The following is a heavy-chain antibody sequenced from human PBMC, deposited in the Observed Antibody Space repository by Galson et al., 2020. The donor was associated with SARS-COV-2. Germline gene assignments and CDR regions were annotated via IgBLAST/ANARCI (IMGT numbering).Heavy chain of an antibody. D-gene: IGHD3-22*01. CDR2: INNFGNST. CDR3: ARQSSGDY. Sequence: GESLKISCAASGFSFSDYWMHWVRQAPGKGMVWVSRINNFGNSTNYADSVRGRFTVSRDNAKNMLYLQMNSLSAEDTAVYYCARQSSGDYWSQGILVTVSS. CDR1: GFSFSDYW. J-gene: IGHJ4*02. V-gene: IGHV3-74*01.